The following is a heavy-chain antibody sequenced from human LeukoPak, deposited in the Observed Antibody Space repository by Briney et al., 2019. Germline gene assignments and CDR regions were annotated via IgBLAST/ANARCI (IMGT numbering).Heavy chain of an antibody. D-gene: IGHD4-23*01. V-gene: IGHV3-74*01. J-gene: IGHJ4*02. CDR2: ISGDGSTT. Sequence: GGSLRLSCAASGFTFSSYWMHWVRQAPGMGLVWVSRISGDGSTTSYADSVKGRFTISRDNSKNMLFLQMNSLRAEDTAVYYCARARAFGGYFDLWGQGTLVTVSS. CDR1: GFTFSSYW. CDR3: ARARAFGGYFDL.